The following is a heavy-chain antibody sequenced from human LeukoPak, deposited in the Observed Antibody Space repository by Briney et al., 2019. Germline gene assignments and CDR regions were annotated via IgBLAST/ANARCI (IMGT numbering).Heavy chain of an antibody. D-gene: IGHD5-18*01. CDR2: VSGSGSAT. V-gene: IGHV3-23*01. CDR1: GFIFRGHA. J-gene: IGHJ4*02. Sequence: GGSLRLSCAASGFIFRGHAMNWVRQAPGKGLEWVSTVSGSGSATYYADSVKGRFTISRDNSKNTLHLHMNSLRAEDTAIYFCARLRGYDLLDYWGQGTLVTVSS. CDR3: ARLRGYDLLDY.